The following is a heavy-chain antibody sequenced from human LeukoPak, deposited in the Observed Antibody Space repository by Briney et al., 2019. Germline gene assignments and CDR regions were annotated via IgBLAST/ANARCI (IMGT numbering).Heavy chain of an antibody. CDR1: GFTFSIYN. CDR2: ISSSGSTI. D-gene: IGHD3-10*01. Sequence: GGSLRLSCATSGFTFSIYNMNWVRQAPGKGLEWVSYISSSGSTIYYADSVKGRFTISRDNAKNSLYLQMNSLRAEDTGVYYCARDGSGGYYYMDVWGKGTTVTISS. J-gene: IGHJ6*03. V-gene: IGHV3-48*04. CDR3: ARDGSGGYYYMDV.